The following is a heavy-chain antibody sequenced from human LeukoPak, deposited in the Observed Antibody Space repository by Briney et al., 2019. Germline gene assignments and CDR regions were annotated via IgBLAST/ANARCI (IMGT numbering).Heavy chain of an antibody. J-gene: IGHJ5*01. V-gene: IGHV3-33*06. D-gene: IGHD3-10*01. Sequence: PGGSLRLSCAASGFTFSSYGMHWVRQAPGKGLEWVAVIWYDGSNKYYADSVKGRFTISRDNSKNTLYLQMNSLRAEDTAVYYCAKDHYYGSGSQNWFDSWGQGTLVTVSS. CDR1: GFTFSSYG. CDR2: IWYDGSNK. CDR3: AKDHYYGSGSQNWFDS.